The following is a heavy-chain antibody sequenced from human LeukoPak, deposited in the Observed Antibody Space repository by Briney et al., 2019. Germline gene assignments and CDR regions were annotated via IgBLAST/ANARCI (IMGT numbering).Heavy chain of an antibody. J-gene: IGHJ3*01. CDR2: INPKTGAT. V-gene: IGHV1-2*07. Sequence: ASVKVSCKASGDTFTDYYMHWVRQAPGQGLEWMGWINPKTGATTYAHTFLDRVTMTRDTSINTAYMELSSLRSDDTAVYYCARSKERTTSGDDTDDGLDVWGQGTMVTVSS. CDR1: GDTFTDYY. D-gene: IGHD2-21*02. CDR3: ARSKERTTSGDDTDDGLDV.